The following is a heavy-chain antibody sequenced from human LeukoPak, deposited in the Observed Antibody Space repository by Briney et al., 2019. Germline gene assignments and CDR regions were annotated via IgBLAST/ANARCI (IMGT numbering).Heavy chain of an antibody. D-gene: IGHD6-13*01. CDR3: ARGPKYISATGPYYFDY. Sequence: GGSLRLSCAASGFTFNDYYMSWIRQAPGKGLEWVSYISNSGDTIYYADSVKGRFTISRDNAKNSMYLQMYSLRAEDTAVYYCARGPKYISATGPYYFDYWGQGTPVTVSS. CDR1: GFTFNDYY. J-gene: IGHJ4*02. CDR2: ISNSGDTI. V-gene: IGHV3-11*04.